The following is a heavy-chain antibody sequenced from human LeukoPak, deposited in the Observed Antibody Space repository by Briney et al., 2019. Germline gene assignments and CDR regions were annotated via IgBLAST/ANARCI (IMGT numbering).Heavy chain of an antibody. CDR1: GFTFSDYY. D-gene: IGHD2-2*01. V-gene: IGHV3-11*01. J-gene: IGHJ4*02. Sequence: PGGSLRLSCAASGFTFSDYYMSWTRQAPGKGLEWVSYISSSGSTIYYADSVKGRFTISRDNAKNSLYLQMNSLRAEDTAVYYCARASRYCSSTSCTYYFDYWGQGTLVTVSS. CDR3: ARASRYCSSTSCTYYFDY. CDR2: ISSSGSTI.